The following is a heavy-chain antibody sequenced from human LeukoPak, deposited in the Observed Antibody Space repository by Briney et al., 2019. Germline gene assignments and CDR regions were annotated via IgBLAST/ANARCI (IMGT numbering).Heavy chain of an antibody. CDR3: ARMDTKGVAVDY. CDR2: INAGNGNT. D-gene: IGHD6-19*01. CDR1: GYTFTTYT. Sequence: ASVKVSCKASGYTFTTYTIHWVRQAPGHRLEWMGWINAGNGNTKYSQKFQGRVTITRDTSASTAYMELSGLRSEDTAVYYCARMDTKGVAVDYWGQGTLVTVSS. V-gene: IGHV1-3*01. J-gene: IGHJ4*02.